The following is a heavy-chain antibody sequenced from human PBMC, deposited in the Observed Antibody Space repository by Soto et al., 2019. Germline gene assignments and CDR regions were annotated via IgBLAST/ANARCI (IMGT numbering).Heavy chain of an antibody. V-gene: IGHV1-69*13. CDR1: GGPFSSYA. CDR2: IIPISVTA. Sequence: SVKVSCKASGGPFSSYAISWVRQAPGQGLEWMGGIIPISVTANYAQKFQGRVTITADESTSTADRELSSLRSEDTAVYYCARDSRYYDFWSGSRLRGYYYYGMDVWGQGTTVTVSS. D-gene: IGHD3-3*01. J-gene: IGHJ6*02. CDR3: ARDSRYYDFWSGSRLRGYYYYGMDV.